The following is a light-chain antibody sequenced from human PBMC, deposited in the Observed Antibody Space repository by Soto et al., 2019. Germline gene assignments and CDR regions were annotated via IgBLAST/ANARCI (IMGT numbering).Light chain of an antibody. CDR3: QHYNSFSRT. CDR2: KAA. J-gene: IGKJ1*01. CDR1: DNIAPW. Sequence: DIQMTQSPSTLSASVGDRVAIAFLASDNIAPWVAWYQQKPGKAPKLLIYKAANLADEVPSRFAGSGSGTDFTLTITRLQPDDFATYYCQHYNSFSRTFGQGTKVDIK. V-gene: IGKV1-5*03.